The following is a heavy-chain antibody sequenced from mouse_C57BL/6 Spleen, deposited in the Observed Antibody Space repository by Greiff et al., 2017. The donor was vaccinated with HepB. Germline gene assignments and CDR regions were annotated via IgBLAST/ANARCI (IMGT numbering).Heavy chain of an antibody. V-gene: IGHV1-15*01. CDR2: IDPETGGT. Sequence: VQLQQSGAELVRPGASVTLSCKASGYTFTDYEMHWVKQTPVHGLEWIGAIDPETGGTAYNQKFKGKAILTADKSSSTAYMELRSLTSEDSAVYYCTRKAWGYFDYWGQGTTLTVSS. D-gene: IGHD4-1*01. CDR1: GYTFTDYE. J-gene: IGHJ2*01. CDR3: TRKAWGYFDY.